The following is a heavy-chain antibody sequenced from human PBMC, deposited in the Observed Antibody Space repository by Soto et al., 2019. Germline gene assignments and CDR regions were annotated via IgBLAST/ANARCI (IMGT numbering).Heavy chain of an antibody. V-gene: IGHV5-10-1*01. CDR3: ARREYCSSTSCYYYYYYGMDV. D-gene: IGHD2-2*01. J-gene: IGHJ6*02. CDR2: IDPSDSYT. CDR1: GYSFTSHW. Sequence: GESLKISCKGSGYSFTSHWISWVRQMPGKGLEWMGRIDPSDSYTNYSPSFQGHVTISADKSISTAYLQWSSLKASDTAMYYCARREYCSSTSCYYYYYYGMDVWGQGTTVTVSS.